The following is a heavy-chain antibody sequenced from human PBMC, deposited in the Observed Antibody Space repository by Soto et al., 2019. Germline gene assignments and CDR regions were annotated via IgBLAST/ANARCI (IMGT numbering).Heavy chain of an antibody. Sequence: SETLSLTCTVSGGSISSSSYYWGWIRQPPGKGLEWIGSIYYSGSTYYNPSFKSRVTISVDTSKNQFSLKLSSVTAADTAVYYCASYYYDSSGPPADDAFDIWGQGTMVT. CDR1: GGSISSSSYY. V-gene: IGHV4-39*01. CDR2: IYYSGST. J-gene: IGHJ3*02. D-gene: IGHD3-22*01. CDR3: ASYYYDSSGPPADDAFDI.